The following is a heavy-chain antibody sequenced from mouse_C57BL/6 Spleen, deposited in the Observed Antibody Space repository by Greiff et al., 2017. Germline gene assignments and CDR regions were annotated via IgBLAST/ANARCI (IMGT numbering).Heavy chain of an antibody. CDR2: IYPGSGST. Sequence: QVQLQQSGAELVKPGASVKMSCKASGYTFTSYWITWVKQRPGQGLEWIGEIYPGSGSTNYNEKFKSKATLTVDTSSSTAYMQLSSLTSEDSAVYYCVGYDGWYFDVWGTGTTVTVSS. V-gene: IGHV1-55*01. J-gene: IGHJ1*03. CDR3: VGYDGWYFDV. CDR1: GYTFTSYW. D-gene: IGHD2-14*01.